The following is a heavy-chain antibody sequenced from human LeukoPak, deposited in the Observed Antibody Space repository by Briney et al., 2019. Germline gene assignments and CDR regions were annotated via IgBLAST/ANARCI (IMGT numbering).Heavy chain of an antibody. V-gene: IGHV3-11*04. D-gene: IGHD2/OR15-2a*01. Sequence: PGGSLRLSCAASGFTFSDYNMRWIRQAPGKGLEWVSSISRSGSTKYYADSVKGRFTISRDNAKNSLYLQVNSLRAEDTAVYYCARSGNNYYYYMDVWGKGTTVTVSS. CDR1: GFTFSDYN. CDR2: ISRSGSTK. CDR3: ARSGNNYYYYMDV. J-gene: IGHJ6*03.